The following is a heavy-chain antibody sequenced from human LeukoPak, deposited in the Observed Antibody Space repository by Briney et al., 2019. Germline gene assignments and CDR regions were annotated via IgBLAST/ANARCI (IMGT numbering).Heavy chain of an antibody. V-gene: IGHV1-2*02. J-gene: IGHJ4*02. CDR3: ARDRAIVGATAVGY. CDR2: INPNSGGT. CDR1: GYTFTGYY. Sequence: ASVKVSCKASGYTFTGYYMHWVRQAPGQGLEWMGWINPNSGGTNYAQKFQGRVTMTRDTSISTAYMELSRLRSDDTAVYYCARDRAIVGATAVGYWGQGTLVTVSS. D-gene: IGHD1-26*01.